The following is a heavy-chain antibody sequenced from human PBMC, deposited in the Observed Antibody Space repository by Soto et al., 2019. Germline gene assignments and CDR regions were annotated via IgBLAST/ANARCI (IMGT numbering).Heavy chain of an antibody. D-gene: IGHD6-25*01. V-gene: IGHV3-48*01. J-gene: IGHJ4*02. Sequence: WGSLRLFYAAAGFTFSSYSINWVRQAPGSGPEWGSYISSSINSIYHADPVKGRCTISRNNAKNSLQLQMNSLRADGTAGDYYASPVECRMGGCIRRGQGTLVTGSS. CDR2: ISSSINSI. CDR3: ASPVECRMGGCIR. CDR1: GFTFSSYS.